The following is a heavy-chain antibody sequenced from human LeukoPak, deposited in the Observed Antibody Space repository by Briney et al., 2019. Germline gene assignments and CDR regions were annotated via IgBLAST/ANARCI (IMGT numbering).Heavy chain of an antibody. V-gene: IGHV3-48*03. CDR1: GFTFSSYE. D-gene: IGHD3-10*01. J-gene: IGHJ3*02. CDR2: ISSGGTYT. Sequence: GGSLRLSCAVSGFTFSSYEMNWVRQAPGKGLEWVSYISSGGTYTNYADSLKGRFTISRDNAKNSLYLQMNSLRAEDTAVYYCARTDITINAFDIWGQGTMVTVSS. CDR3: ARTDITINAFDI.